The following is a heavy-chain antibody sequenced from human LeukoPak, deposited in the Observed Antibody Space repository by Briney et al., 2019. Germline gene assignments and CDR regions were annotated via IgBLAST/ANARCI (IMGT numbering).Heavy chain of an antibody. Sequence: SGTLSLACTVSGGSFSGYYWSWIRQPAGKGLEWIGSIYTSGSTNYNPSLKSRVTMSVDTSKNQFSLKLSSVTAADTAVYYCARVSSAGIWDYWGQGTLVTVSS. CDR1: GGSFSGYY. CDR3: ARVSSAGIWDY. J-gene: IGHJ4*02. V-gene: IGHV4-4*07. D-gene: IGHD6-19*01. CDR2: IYTSGST.